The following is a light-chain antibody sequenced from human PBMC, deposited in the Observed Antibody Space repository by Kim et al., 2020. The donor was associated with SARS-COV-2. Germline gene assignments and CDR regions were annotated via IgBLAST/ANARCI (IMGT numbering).Light chain of an antibody. CDR2: GAS. CDR3: QQYNNWLYT. V-gene: IGKV3-15*01. J-gene: IGKJ2*01. CDR1: QSVSSN. Sequence: SVSPGERATLSRRASQSVSSNLAWYQQKPGQAPRLLIYGASTRATGIPARFSGSGSGTEFTLTISSLQSEDFAVYYCQQYNNWLYTFGQGTKLEI.